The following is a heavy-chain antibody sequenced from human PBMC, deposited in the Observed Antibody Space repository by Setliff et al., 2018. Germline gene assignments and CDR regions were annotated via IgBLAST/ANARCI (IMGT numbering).Heavy chain of an antibody. V-gene: IGHV1-18*01. CDR3: AISTLSICSGGSCPNAFDV. Sequence: GSVKVSCKASGYIFKSYGISWVRQAPGQGLEWMGWISSYNDVTNYAQSFQGRVTMTTDTSKSAAYMDLRGLGSDDTAVYYCAISTLSICSGGSCPNAFDVWGQGTMVTVS. CDR1: GYIFKSYG. CDR2: ISSYNDVT. D-gene: IGHD2-15*01. J-gene: IGHJ3*01.